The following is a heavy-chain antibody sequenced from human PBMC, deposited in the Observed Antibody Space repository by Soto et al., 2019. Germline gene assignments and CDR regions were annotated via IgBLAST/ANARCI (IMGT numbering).Heavy chain of an antibody. J-gene: IGHJ4*02. CDR3: ARGGKQHLVRRGGPLGY. D-gene: IGHD6-13*01. Sequence: QVQLQQWGAGLLKPSETLSLTCAVYGGSFSGYYWSWIRQPPGKGLEWSGEINHSGSTNYNPSLKSRVTISVDTSKNQFSLKLSSATAADTAVYYCARGGKQHLVRRGGPLGYWGQGTLVTVSS. CDR1: GGSFSGYY. CDR2: INHSGST. V-gene: IGHV4-34*01.